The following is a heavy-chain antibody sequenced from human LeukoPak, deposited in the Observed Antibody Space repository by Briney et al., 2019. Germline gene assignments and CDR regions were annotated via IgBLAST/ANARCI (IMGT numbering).Heavy chain of an antibody. Sequence: SVKVSCKASGGTSSSYAISWVRQAPGQGLEWMGGIIPIFGTANYAQKFQGRVTITTDESTSTAYMELSSLRSEDTAVYHCATTIYDFWSGQHKGGWFDPWGQGTLVTVSS. CDR1: GGTSSSYA. CDR3: ATTIYDFWSGQHKGGWFDP. J-gene: IGHJ5*02. CDR2: IIPIFGTA. V-gene: IGHV1-69*05. D-gene: IGHD3-3*01.